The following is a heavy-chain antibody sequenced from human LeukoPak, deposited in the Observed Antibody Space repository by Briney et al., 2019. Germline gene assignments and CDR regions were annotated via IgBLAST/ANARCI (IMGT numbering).Heavy chain of an antibody. CDR3: ARDAPLYCSSTSCYTFDY. CDR1: GGTFTIYT. CDR2: IIPILGIA. V-gene: IGHV1-69*04. Sequence: SVTVSFTASGGTFTIYTISWVRQAPGQGLEWMGRIIPILGIANYSQKFQGRVTITADKSTSTAYMELSSLRSEDTAVYYCARDAPLYCSSTSCYTFDYWGQGTLVTVSS. D-gene: IGHD2-2*02. J-gene: IGHJ4*02.